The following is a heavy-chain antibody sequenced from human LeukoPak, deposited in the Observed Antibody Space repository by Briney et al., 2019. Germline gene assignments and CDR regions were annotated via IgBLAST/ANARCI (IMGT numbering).Heavy chain of an antibody. CDR1: GFTFSSYG. V-gene: IGHV3-30*18. Sequence: GSLRLSCAASGFTFSSYGMHWVRQAPSKGLEWVAVISYDGSNKYYADSVKGRFTISRDNSKNTLYLQMNSLRAEDTAVYYCAKDRSSWELDCWGQGTLVTVSS. J-gene: IGHJ4*02. CDR3: AKDRSSWELDC. D-gene: IGHD6-13*01. CDR2: ISYDGSNK.